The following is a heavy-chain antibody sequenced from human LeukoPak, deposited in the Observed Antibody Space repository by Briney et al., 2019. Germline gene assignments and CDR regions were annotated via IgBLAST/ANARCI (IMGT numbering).Heavy chain of an antibody. D-gene: IGHD1-1*01. V-gene: IGHV4-4*02. CDR3: ARVNINNWHSCDY. CDR1: GFTFSSFAI. Sequence: PGGSLRLSCAASGFTFSSFAINWVRQPPGKGLEWIGEIYHSGSPNYNPSLKSRVTISVDKSRNHFSLNLSSVTAADTAVYYCARVNINNWHSCDYWGQGTLVTVSS. J-gene: IGHJ4*02. CDR2: IYHSGSP.